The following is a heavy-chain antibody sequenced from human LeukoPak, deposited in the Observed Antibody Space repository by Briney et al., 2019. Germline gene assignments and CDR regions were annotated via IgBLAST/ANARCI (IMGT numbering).Heavy chain of an antibody. V-gene: IGHV1-69*13. Sequence: ASVKVSCEASGDTFSSYAISWVRQAPGQGLEWMGGIIPIFGTANYAQKFQGRVTITADESTSTAYMELSSLRSEDTAVYYCASPYSYGYNLGDYYFDYWGQGTLVTVSS. CDR2: IIPIFGTA. D-gene: IGHD5-18*01. CDR3: ASPYSYGYNLGDYYFDY. CDR1: GDTFSSYA. J-gene: IGHJ4*02.